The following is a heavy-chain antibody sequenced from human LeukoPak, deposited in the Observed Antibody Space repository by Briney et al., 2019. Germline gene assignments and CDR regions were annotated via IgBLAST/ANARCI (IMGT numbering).Heavy chain of an antibody. CDR3: ATSSPAGYFQY. CDR2: IYYSGST. J-gene: IGHJ1*01. CDR1: RGAISSYY. V-gene: IGHV4-59*01. Sequence: SETLSFTCTVSRGAISSYYWNWIRQPPGKGLEWMGYIYYSGSTNYNPSLKSRVTMSVDTSKNQFSLKVNSVTAADTAVYYCATSSPAGYFQYWGQGTLVTVSS.